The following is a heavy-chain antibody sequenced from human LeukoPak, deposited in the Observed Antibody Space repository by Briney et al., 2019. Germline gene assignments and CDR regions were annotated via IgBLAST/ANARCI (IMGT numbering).Heavy chain of an antibody. V-gene: IGHV1-46*01. CDR2: INPSGGNT. CDR3: ARDHSSSSQLLDY. CDR1: GYSFTSYN. D-gene: IGHD2-2*01. Sequence: GASVKVSCKTSGYSFTSYNLHWVRQAPGQRLEWMGIINPSGGNTNYAQKFQGRFTMTTDTSTNTAYIELRSLGSDDTAVYYCARDHSSSSQLLDYWGQGTLVTVSS. J-gene: IGHJ4*02.